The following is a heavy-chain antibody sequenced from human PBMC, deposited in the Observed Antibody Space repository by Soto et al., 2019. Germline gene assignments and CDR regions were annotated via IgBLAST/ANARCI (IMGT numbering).Heavy chain of an antibody. D-gene: IGHD3-9*01. V-gene: IGHV4-59*08. CDR3: ARQVYDILTGYQPRFDY. J-gene: IGHJ4*02. CDR1: GGSISSYY. CDR2: IYYSGST. Sequence: SETLSLTCTVSGGSISSYYWSWIRQPPGKGLEWIGYIYYSGSTNYNPSLKSRVTISVDTSKNQFSLKLSSVTAADTAVYYCARQVYDILTGYQPRFDYWGQGTLVTVSS.